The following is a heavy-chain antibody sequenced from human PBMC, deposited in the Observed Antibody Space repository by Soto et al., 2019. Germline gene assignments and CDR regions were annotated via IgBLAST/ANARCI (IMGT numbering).Heavy chain of an antibody. D-gene: IGHD6-6*01. CDR3: ARSRIAARRLFDY. V-gene: IGHV4-34*01. J-gene: IGHJ4*02. CDR2: INHSGST. Sequence: QVQLQQWGAGLLKPSETLSLTCAVYGGSFSGYYWSLIRQPPGKGLEWIGEINHSGSTNYNPSLKSRVTISVDTSKNQFSLKLSSVTAADTAVYYCARSRIAARRLFDYWGQGTLVTVSS. CDR1: GGSFSGYY.